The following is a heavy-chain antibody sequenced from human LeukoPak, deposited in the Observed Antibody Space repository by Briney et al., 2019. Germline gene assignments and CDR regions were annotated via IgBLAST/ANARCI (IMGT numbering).Heavy chain of an antibody. CDR3: AKWKYSNSGIDDY. J-gene: IGHJ4*02. CDR1: GFTFSSYA. D-gene: IGHD6-6*01. Sequence: PGGSLRLSCAASGFTFSSYAMSWVRQVPGKGLEWVSVISGSGDNTYYADSVKGRFTISRDNSKNMLYLHMNSLRAEDTAVYYCAKWKYSNSGIDDYWGQGTLVTVSS. CDR2: ISGSGDNT. V-gene: IGHV3-23*01.